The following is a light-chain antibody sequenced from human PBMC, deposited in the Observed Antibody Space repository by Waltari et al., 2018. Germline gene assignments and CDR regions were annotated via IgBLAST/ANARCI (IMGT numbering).Light chain of an antibody. Sequence: SSELTQPPSVSVSPGQTATIACSADALAKQFVYWYQQKSGQAPVLVMFRDTERPSGSTERCAGSGSETTVTLTISGGQAEDEADYYCQSADNTGDYVLFGGGTKLTGL. CDR1: ALAKQF. CDR2: RDT. J-gene: IGLJ3*02. CDR3: QSADNTGDYVL. V-gene: IGLV3-25*03.